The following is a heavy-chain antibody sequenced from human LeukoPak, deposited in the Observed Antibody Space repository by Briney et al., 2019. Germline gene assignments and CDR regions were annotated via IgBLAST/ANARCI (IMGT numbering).Heavy chain of an antibody. CDR3: ARGRYSSGWFGAEYFQH. CDR2: IYFSGST. CDR1: GGSISSSSYY. Sequence: SETLSLTCTVSGGSISSSSYYWGWIRQPPGKGLEWSGYIYFSGSTNYNPSLKSRVTISVDTSKNQFSLKLSSVTAADTAVYYCARGRYSSGWFGAEYFQHWGQGTLVTVSS. V-gene: IGHV4-61*05. J-gene: IGHJ1*01. D-gene: IGHD6-19*01.